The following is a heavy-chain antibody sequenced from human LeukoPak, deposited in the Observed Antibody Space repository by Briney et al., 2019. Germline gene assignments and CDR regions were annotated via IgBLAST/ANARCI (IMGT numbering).Heavy chain of an antibody. CDR3: ARDPYSGSYGNYYYYFMDV. V-gene: IGHV3-7*01. CDR2: IKQDGSEK. J-gene: IGHJ6*03. CDR1: GFTFSTHW. D-gene: IGHD1-26*01. Sequence: PGGSLRLSCAASGFTFSTHWMSWVRQAPGKGLEWVANIKQDGSEKYYVDSVKGRFTISRDNAKNSLYLQMNSLRVEDTAVYYCARDPYSGSYGNYYYYFMDVWGKGTTVTISS.